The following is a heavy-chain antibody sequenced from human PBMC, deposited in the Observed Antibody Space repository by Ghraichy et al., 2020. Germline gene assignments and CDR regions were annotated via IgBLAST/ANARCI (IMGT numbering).Heavy chain of an antibody. CDR2: IYYSGSP. CDR3: ARDTSRGNWFDS. D-gene: IGHD3-10*01. Sequence: SETLSLTCTVSGGSVSSGSYYWSWIRQPPGKGLEWIGNIYYSGSPNYNPSLKSRVSMSVDTSTNQFSLKLSSVTAADTAVYYCARDTSRGNWFDSWGQGTLVTVSS. J-gene: IGHJ5*01. CDR1: GGSVSSGSYY. V-gene: IGHV4-61*01.